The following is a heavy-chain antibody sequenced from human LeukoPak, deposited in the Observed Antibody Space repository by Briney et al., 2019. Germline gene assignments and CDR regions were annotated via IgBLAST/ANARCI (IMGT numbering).Heavy chain of an antibody. CDR2: INYSGST. J-gene: IGHJ5*02. CDR1: GGSIGSSSWY. CDR3: ATLPGGLRANWFDP. Sequence: PSETLCLTCTVSGGSIGSSSWYWGWIRQSPGKGLEWIGMINYSGSTHYNPSLKNRVAISVDTSRNQFSVKLNSMTATDTAMYFCATLPGGLRANWFDPWGQGTLVTVSS. D-gene: IGHD2-8*01. V-gene: IGHV4-39*01.